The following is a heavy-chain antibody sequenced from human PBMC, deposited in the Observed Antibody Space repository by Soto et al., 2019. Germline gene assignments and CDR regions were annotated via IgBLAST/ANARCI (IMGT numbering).Heavy chain of an antibody. CDR1: GFSFSADGVG. J-gene: IGHJ3*01. V-gene: IGHV2-5*02. CDR3: AHAFGGTSWPNDAFDV. D-gene: IGHD3-16*01. Sequence: QITLKESGPTLVKPTQTLTLTCIFSGFSFSADGVGVGWIRQPPGKALEWLALIYWDDDPPYRPSLKSRLTITKXSXKXXVVLRMTNMDPLDTATYYCAHAFGGTSWPNDAFDVWGQGTVVTVSS. CDR2: IYWDDDP.